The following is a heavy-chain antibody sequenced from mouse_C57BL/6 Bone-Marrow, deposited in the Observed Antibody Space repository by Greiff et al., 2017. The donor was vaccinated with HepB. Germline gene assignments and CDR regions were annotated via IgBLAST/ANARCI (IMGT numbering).Heavy chain of an antibody. CDR2: ISNGGGST. CDR3: ASTLYYGSSYWYFDV. Sequence: EVKLEESGGGLVQPGGSLKLSCAASGFTFSDYYMYWVRQTPEKRLEWVAYISNGGGSTYYPDTVKGRFTISRDNAKNTLYLQMSRLKSEDTAMYYCASTLYYGSSYWYFDVWGTGTTVTVSS. V-gene: IGHV5-12*01. CDR1: GFTFSDYY. D-gene: IGHD1-1*01. J-gene: IGHJ1*03.